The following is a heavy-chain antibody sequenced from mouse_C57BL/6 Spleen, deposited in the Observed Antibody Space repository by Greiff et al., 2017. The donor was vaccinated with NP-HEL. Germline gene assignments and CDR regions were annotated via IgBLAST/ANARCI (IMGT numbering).Heavy chain of an antibody. CDR1: GYTFTSYW. J-gene: IGHJ3*01. D-gene: IGHD6-5*01. Sequence: QVQLQQPGAELVKPGASVKLSCKASGYTFTSYWMHWVKQRPGRGLEWIGRIDPNSGGTKYNEKFKSKATLTVDKASSTAYMQLSSLTSEDSAVYYCARSAYANPERAWFAYWGQGTLVTVSA. CDR3: ARSAYANPERAWFAY. V-gene: IGHV1-72*01. CDR2: IDPNSGGT.